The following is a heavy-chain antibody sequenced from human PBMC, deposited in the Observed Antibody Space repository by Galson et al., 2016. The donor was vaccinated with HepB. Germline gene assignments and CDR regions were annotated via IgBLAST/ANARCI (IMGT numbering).Heavy chain of an antibody. J-gene: IGHJ4*02. Sequence: SLRLSCAASGFTFDTHAMTWFRQAPGKGLEWVSAISGSGLKTDYADSVKGRFTIFRDNSKNTVSLQMSNLRVGDTAVYYCAKFQMAVTGNVGYFDYWGQGALVTVSS. CDR3: AKFQMAVTGNVGYFDY. CDR1: GFTFDTHA. CDR2: ISGSGLKT. V-gene: IGHV3-23*01. D-gene: IGHD6-19*01.